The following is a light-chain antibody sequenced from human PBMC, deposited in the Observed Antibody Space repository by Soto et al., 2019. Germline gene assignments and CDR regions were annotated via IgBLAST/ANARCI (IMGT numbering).Light chain of an antibody. Sequence: EIVLTQSPGTLSLSPGERATLSCRASQSLSSRYLGWYQQQPGPAPRLLIYAASSRVTGIPDRFSGSGSGTDFPLTITRLEPEDFAVYYCQQYDSSPRTFGQGTNLEIK. J-gene: IGKJ2*01. CDR3: QQYDSSPRT. CDR1: QSLSSRY. CDR2: AAS. V-gene: IGKV3-20*01.